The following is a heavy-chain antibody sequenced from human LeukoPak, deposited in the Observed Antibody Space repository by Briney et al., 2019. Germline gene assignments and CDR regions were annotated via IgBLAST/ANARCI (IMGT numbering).Heavy chain of an antibody. CDR2: LVGSGFTI. CDR3: AKDLERSVGHTLSSTTCYGS. J-gene: IGHJ5*02. Sequence: GGSLRPSCAASGFTISSYAMSWVRQALGKGLEWFSTLVGSGFTIYYSDSVKGRFTISRDNSKNTVYLLMNSLRAEDTAVYYCAKDLERSVGHTLSSTTCYGSWGQGTLVTVSS. D-gene: IGHD2-2*01. CDR1: GFTISSYA. V-gene: IGHV3-23*01.